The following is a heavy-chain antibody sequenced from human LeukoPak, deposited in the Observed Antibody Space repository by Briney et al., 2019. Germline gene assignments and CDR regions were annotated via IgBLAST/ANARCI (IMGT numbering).Heavy chain of an antibody. CDR3: ARGPYCSSTSCYLTDYYGMDG. J-gene: IGHJ6*02. CDR2: MSYDGSNK. CDR1: GFTFSSYA. V-gene: IGHV3-30-3*01. D-gene: IGHD2-2*01. Sequence: GVSLTLSCAASGFTFSSYALHWVRQAPGKGLVWVTVMSYDGSNKYYEDSVKGRFTISREHSKNTLYLQMNSLRAEEKAVYYCARGPYCSSTSCYLTDYYGMDGRGQPATVSVCS.